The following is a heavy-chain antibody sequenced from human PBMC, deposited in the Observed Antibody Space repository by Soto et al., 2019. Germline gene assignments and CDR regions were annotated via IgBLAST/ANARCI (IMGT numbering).Heavy chain of an antibody. Sequence: LSLTCTVSGGSIRSGGYYWSWVRQNPRRGLEWIGNIYYSGNTYYNPSLKSRLTISVDTSKNQFSLNLSSVTAADTAVYYCARDRLMATAGTARHYFGLDVWGQGTTVTVSS. CDR3: ARDRLMATAGTARHYFGLDV. D-gene: IGHD5-18*01. CDR2: IYYSGNT. CDR1: GGSIRSGGYY. V-gene: IGHV4-31*03. J-gene: IGHJ6*02.